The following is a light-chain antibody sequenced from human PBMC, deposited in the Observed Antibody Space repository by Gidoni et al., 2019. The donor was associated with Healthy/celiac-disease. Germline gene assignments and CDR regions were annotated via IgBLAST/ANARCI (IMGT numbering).Light chain of an antibody. CDR2: AAS. J-gene: IGKJ1*01. CDR3: RQDYNYPRT. CDR1: QGIRND. Sequence: AIPMTPSPSSLSASVGDRVTITCRASQGIRNDLGWYQQKPGKAPKLLIYAASSLQSGGPSRVSGSGSGTDFTLTISSLQPEDFATYYCRQDYNYPRTFXQXTKVEIK. V-gene: IGKV1-6*01.